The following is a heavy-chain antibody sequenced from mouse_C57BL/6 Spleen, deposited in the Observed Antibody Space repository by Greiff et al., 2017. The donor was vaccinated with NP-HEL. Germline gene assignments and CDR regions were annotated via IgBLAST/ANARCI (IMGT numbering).Heavy chain of an antibody. CDR1: GFSFTSYA. Sequence: QVQLKESGPGLVAPSQSLSITCTVSGFSFTSYAISWVRQPPGKGLEWLGIIWSGGGTNYNSALKSRLSISKDNSKSQVFLKMNSLQTDDTARYYCASNVDYAMDYWGQGTSVTVSS. CDR2: IWSGGGT. V-gene: IGHV2-9-1*01. CDR3: ASNVDYAMDY. J-gene: IGHJ4*01.